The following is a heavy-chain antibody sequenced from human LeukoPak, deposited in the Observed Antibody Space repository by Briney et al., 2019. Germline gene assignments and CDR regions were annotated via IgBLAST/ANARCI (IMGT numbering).Heavy chain of an antibody. Sequence: ASVKGSCKASGYTFTSYGISWVRQAPGQGLEWMGWISAYNGNTNYAQKLQGRVTMTTDTSTSTAYMELRSLRSDDTAVCYCAREFDFWSGTEYFQHWGQGTLVTVSS. D-gene: IGHD3-3*01. V-gene: IGHV1-18*01. J-gene: IGHJ1*01. CDR2: ISAYNGNT. CDR1: GYTFTSYG. CDR3: AREFDFWSGTEYFQH.